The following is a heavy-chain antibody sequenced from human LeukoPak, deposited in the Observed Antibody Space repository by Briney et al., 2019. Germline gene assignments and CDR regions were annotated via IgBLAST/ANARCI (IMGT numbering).Heavy chain of an antibody. CDR1: GGSISSYY. Sequence: KPSETLSLXCTVSGGSISSYYWSWIRQPPGKGLEWIGYIYYSGSTNYNPSLKSRVTISVDTSKNQFSLKLSSVTAADTAVYYCARADYGGNLDYWGQGTLVTVSS. D-gene: IGHD4-23*01. CDR2: IYYSGST. CDR3: ARADYGGNLDY. V-gene: IGHV4-59*01. J-gene: IGHJ4*02.